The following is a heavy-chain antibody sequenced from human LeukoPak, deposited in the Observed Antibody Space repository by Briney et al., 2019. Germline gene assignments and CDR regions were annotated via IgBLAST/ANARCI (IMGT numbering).Heavy chain of an antibody. D-gene: IGHD6-19*01. CDR3: ARVRAVADPFDY. Sequence: ASVKVSCKASGYTFTSYDINWVQQATGQGLEWMGWMNPNSGNTGYAQKFQGRVTMTRNTSISTAYMELSSLRSEDTAVYYSARVRAVADPFDYWGQGTLVTVSS. CDR1: GYTFTSYD. CDR2: MNPNSGNT. J-gene: IGHJ4*02. V-gene: IGHV1-8*01.